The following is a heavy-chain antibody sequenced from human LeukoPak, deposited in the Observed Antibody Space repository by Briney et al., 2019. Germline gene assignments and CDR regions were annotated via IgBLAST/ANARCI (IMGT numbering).Heavy chain of an antibody. V-gene: IGHV3-23*01. CDR2: ISVSGGST. CDR1: GFTFSSYA. CDR3: ARRPSSSGLFDY. Sequence: GGSLRLSCAASGFTFSSYAMGWVRQAPGKGLEWVSAISVSGGSTYYADSVKGRFTISRDNSKNTLYLQMNSLRAEDTAVYYCARRPSSSGLFDYWGQGTLVTVSS. D-gene: IGHD6-6*01. J-gene: IGHJ4*02.